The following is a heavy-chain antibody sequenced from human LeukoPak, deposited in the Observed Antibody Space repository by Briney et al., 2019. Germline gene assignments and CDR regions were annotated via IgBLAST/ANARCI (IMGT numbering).Heavy chain of an antibody. Sequence: GGSLRLSCAASGFTFSSYAMSWVRQAPGKGLEWVSVIYSGGSTYYADSVKGRFTISRDNSKNTLYLQMNSLRAEDTAVYYCARDRSSWDAFDIWGQGTMVTVSS. J-gene: IGHJ3*02. D-gene: IGHD6-13*01. CDR2: IYSGGST. CDR3: ARDRSSWDAFDI. CDR1: GFTFSSYA. V-gene: IGHV3-53*01.